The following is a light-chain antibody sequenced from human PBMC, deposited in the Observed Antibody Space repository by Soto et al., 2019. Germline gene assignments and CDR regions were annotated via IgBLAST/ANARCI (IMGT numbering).Light chain of an antibody. CDR3: QQYDNWPET. J-gene: IGKJ1*01. Sequence: EIVMTQSPATLSMSPGEGASLSCRASQSVSSNLAWYQQKPGQAPRLLIFGASTRATGFPARFSGSRSGTEFTLTISSLQSEDFAVYYCQQYDNWPETFGQGTKVEIK. CDR1: QSVSSN. CDR2: GAS. V-gene: IGKV3-15*01.